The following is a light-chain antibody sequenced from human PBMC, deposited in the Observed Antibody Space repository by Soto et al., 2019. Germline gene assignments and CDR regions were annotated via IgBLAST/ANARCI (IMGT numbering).Light chain of an antibody. Sequence: QSALTQPPSASGSPGQSVTVSCTGSSTDIGAYNYVSWYQQHPGKAPKLLIYEVTKRPSGVPDRFSGSKSGNTASLTVSGLQAEDEADYYCASFGGSKRVGGGTKLTGL. CDR3: ASFGGSKR. J-gene: IGLJ2*01. V-gene: IGLV2-8*01. CDR2: EVT. CDR1: STDIGAYNY.